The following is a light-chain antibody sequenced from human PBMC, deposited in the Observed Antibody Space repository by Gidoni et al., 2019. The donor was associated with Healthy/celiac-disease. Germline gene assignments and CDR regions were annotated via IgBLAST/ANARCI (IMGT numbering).Light chain of an antibody. Sequence: EIVLTQSPGTLSLSPGERATLSCRASQSVSSSYLAGYQQKPGQAPRLHIYGASSRATGIPDRFCGSGSGTDFTLTISKLEPEDFAVCSCQQYGSSPRTFGQGTKVEI. CDR2: GAS. CDR1: QSVSSSY. V-gene: IGKV3-20*01. J-gene: IGKJ1*01. CDR3: QQYGSSPRT.